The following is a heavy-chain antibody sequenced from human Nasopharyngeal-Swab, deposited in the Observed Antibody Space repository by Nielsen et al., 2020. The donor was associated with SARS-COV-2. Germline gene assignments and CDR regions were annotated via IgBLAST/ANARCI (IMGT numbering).Heavy chain of an antibody. Sequence: LSCTVSGGSISSGGYYWSWIRPHPGKGLEWIGYIYYSGSTYYNPSLKSRVTISVDTSKNQFSLKLSSVTAADTAVYYCASGVQRYCTNGVCYIGWFDPWGQGTLVTVSS. J-gene: IGHJ5*02. CDR3: ASGVQRYCTNGVCYIGWFDP. D-gene: IGHD2-8*01. CDR1: GGSISSGGYY. V-gene: IGHV4-31*03. CDR2: IYYSGST.